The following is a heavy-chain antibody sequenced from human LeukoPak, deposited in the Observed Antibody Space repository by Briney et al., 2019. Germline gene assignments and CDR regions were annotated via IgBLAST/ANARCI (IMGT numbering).Heavy chain of an antibody. V-gene: IGHV3-23*01. J-gene: IGHJ4*02. CDR3: AKDSAKKYDDY. CDR2: ISGPGGTT. CDR1: GFTFSSFG. Sequence: GGSLRLSCSASGFTFSSFGMSWVRQAPGKGLEWVSAISGPGGTTYYADSVKGRFTISRDNSKNTLFLQMNGLRAEDTAVYYCAKDSAKKYDDYWGQGTLVTVSS. D-gene: IGHD2/OR15-2a*01.